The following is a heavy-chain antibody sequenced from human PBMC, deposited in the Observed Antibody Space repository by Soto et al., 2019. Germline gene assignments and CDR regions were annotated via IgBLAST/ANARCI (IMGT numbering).Heavy chain of an antibody. CDR3: AREITMVRGVIKVPYGMDV. D-gene: IGHD3-10*01. CDR2: INAGNGNT. J-gene: IGHJ6*02. V-gene: IGHV1-3*01. CDR1: GYTFTSYA. Sequence: GASVKVSCKASGYTFTSYAMHWVRQAPGQRLEWMGWINAGNGNTKYSQKFQGRVTITRDTSASTAYMELSSLRSEDTAVYYCAREITMVRGVIKVPYGMDVWGQGTTVTVSS.